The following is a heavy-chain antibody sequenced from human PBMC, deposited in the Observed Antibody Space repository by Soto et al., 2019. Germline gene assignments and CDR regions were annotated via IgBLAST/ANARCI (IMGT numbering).Heavy chain of an antibody. V-gene: IGHV4-59*08. CDR1: GGSISIYY. CDR3: ARSNDYIGGTYVDAFDI. CDR2: IYYSGST. J-gene: IGHJ3*02. D-gene: IGHD3-16*01. Sequence: PSDTLSLTCAVSGGSISIYYWSWIRQPPGKGLEWIGYIYYSGSTHYNPSLKSRVTISVDTSKNHFSLNLSSVTAADTAVYYCARSNDYIGGTYVDAFDIWGQGTMVTVSS.